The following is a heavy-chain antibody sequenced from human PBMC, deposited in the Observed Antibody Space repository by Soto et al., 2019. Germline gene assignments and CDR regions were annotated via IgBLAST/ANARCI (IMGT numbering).Heavy chain of an antibody. Sequence: SETLSLTCTVSGGSISSYYWSWIRQAPGKGLEWIGYIYNIRSTKYNPSLKSRVSISVDTSKNQFSLNLSPVTAADAAVYYCARGGLLRTTIIDFDYWGQGTLVTVSS. V-gene: IGHV4-59*01. CDR2: IYNIRST. D-gene: IGHD3-22*01. CDR3: ARGGLLRTTIIDFDY. CDR1: GGSISSYY. J-gene: IGHJ4*02.